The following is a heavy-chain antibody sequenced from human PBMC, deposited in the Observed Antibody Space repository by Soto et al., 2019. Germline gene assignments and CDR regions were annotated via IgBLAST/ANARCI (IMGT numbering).Heavy chain of an antibody. CDR2: ISGSGGST. CDR1: GFTFSSYA. J-gene: IGHJ4*02. D-gene: IGHD5-12*01. CDR3: AKDGGIVATIMIYFADY. Sequence: EVQLLESGGGLVQPGGSLRLSCAASGFTFSSYAMSWVRQAPGKGLEWVSAISGSGGSTYYADSVKGRFTISRDNSKNTLYLQMNSVSAEDTAVYYCAKDGGIVATIMIYFADYWGQGTLVTVSS. V-gene: IGHV3-23*01.